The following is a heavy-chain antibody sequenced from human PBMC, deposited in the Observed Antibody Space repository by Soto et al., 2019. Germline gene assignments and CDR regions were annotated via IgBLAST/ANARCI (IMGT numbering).Heavy chain of an antibody. J-gene: IGHJ3*01. CDR1: GGSVSSGGYY. Sequence: QVQLQESGPGLVKTSQTLSLTCTVSGGSVSSGGYYWNWIRQHPGKGLEWLGYIFDSETAYYNPSLKSRLTISMDTSKNQSSLKVTSVTPADTAVYYCARENFGVVIHDAFDLWGQGTMVTVSS. CDR3: ARENFGVVIHDAFDL. CDR2: IFDSETA. V-gene: IGHV4-31*03. D-gene: IGHD3-3*01.